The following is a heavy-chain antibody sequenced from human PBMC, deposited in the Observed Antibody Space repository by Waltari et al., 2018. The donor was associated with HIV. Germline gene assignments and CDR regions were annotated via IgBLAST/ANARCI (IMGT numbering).Heavy chain of an antibody. CDR3: ASEDFWSGPHN. Sequence: EVQLVESGGGLVKPGGSLRLSCVVSGFTFHTFSIKCVRQAPGKGLEWVSSISSTSSFIYYADSVKGRFTISRDNGKNSLYLQINNLRVEDTAVYYCASEDFWSGPHNWGQGTLVTVSS. CDR2: ISSTSSFI. V-gene: IGHV3-21*01. J-gene: IGHJ4*02. CDR1: GFTFHTFS. D-gene: IGHD3-3*01.